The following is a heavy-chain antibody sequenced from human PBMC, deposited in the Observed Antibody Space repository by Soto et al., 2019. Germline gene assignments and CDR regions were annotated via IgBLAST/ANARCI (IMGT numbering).Heavy chain of an antibody. J-gene: IGHJ4*02. CDR3: ARLGIAAAGTGNYFDY. Sequence: SETLSLTCTVSGGSISSSSYYWGWIRQPPGKGLEWIGSIYYSGSTYYNPSLKSRVTISVDTSKNQFSLKLSSLTAADTAVYYCARLGIAAAGTGNYFDYWGQGTLVTVSS. V-gene: IGHV4-39*01. D-gene: IGHD6-13*01. CDR1: GGSISSSSYY. CDR2: IYYSGST.